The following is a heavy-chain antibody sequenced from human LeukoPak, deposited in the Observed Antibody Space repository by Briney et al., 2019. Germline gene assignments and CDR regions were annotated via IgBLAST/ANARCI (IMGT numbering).Heavy chain of an antibody. CDR3: ARVRQLILDY. V-gene: IGHV4-61*01. CDR1: GGSVSSGSYY. CDR2: IYHSGST. J-gene: IGHJ4*02. D-gene: IGHD6-13*01. Sequence: SETLSLTCTVSGGSVSSGSYYWSWIRQPPGKGLEWIGYIYHSGSTNYNPSLKSRVTISVDTSKNQFSLKLSSVTAADTAVYICARVRQLILDYWGQGTLVTVSS.